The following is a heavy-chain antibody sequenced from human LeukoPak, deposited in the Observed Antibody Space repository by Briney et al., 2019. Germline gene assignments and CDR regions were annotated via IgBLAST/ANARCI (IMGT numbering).Heavy chain of an antibody. CDR2: ISWNSGSI. D-gene: IGHD6-13*01. Sequence: PGRSLRLSCAASGFTFDDYAMHWVRQAPGKGLEWVSGISWNSGSIGYADSVKGRFTISRDNAKNSLYLQMNSLRAEDTAVYYCARGTSGSSWLINFDYWGQGTLVTVSS. CDR3: ARGTSGSSWLINFDY. J-gene: IGHJ4*02. CDR1: GFTFDDYA. V-gene: IGHV3-9*01.